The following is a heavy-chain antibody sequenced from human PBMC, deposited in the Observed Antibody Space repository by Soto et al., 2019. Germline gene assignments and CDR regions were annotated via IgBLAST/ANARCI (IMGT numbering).Heavy chain of an antibody. CDR3: AKVGIRGDSSSAYFDY. D-gene: IGHD6-6*01. CDR1: GFTFSSYA. CDR2: ISGSGGST. J-gene: IGHJ4*02. Sequence: GGSLRLSCAASGFTFSSYAMSWVRQAPGKGLEWVSAISGSGGSTYYADSVKGRFTISRDNSKNTLYLQMNSLRAEDTAVYYCAKVGIRGDSSSAYFDYWGQGTLVTVSS. V-gene: IGHV3-23*01.